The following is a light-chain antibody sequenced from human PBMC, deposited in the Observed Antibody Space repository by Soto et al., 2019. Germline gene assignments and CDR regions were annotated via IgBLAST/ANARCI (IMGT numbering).Light chain of an antibody. CDR3: QQNNHWPPLT. Sequence: EIVMTQSPATLSVSPGERATLSCRASQSVNSNFAWYQQKPGQAPSLLIYGASTRATGVPTRISGSGAGTEFTLTISSLQSEDFAILSCQQNNHWPPLTFGGGTKVEIK. CDR2: GAS. CDR1: QSVNSN. V-gene: IGKV3-15*01. J-gene: IGKJ4*02.